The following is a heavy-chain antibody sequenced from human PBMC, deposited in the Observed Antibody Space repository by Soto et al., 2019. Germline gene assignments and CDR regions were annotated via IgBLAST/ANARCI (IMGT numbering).Heavy chain of an antibody. Sequence: HPGGSLRLSCAASGFTVSSNYMSWVRQAPGKGLEWVSVIYSGGSTYYADSVKGRFTISRDNSKNTPYLQMNSLRAEDTAVYYCARASVAGTLEMGYYGMDVWGQGTTVTVSS. D-gene: IGHD6-19*01. J-gene: IGHJ6*02. CDR2: IYSGGST. CDR3: ARASVAGTLEMGYYGMDV. CDR1: GFTVSSNY. V-gene: IGHV3-53*01.